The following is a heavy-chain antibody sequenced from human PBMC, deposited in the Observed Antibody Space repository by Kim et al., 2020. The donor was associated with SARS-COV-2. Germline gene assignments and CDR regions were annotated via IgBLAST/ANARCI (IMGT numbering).Heavy chain of an antibody. D-gene: IGHD5-18*01. V-gene: IGHV3-9*01. Sequence: GYGGAVKGRFNSDRDNAKNSLFLQMSSLGPENTAFYYCATFTARSRSFDYWGQGTLVTVSS. J-gene: IGHJ4*02. CDR3: ATFTARSRSFDY.